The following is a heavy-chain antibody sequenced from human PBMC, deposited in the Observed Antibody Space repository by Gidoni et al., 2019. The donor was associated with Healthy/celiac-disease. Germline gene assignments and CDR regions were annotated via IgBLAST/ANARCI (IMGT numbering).Heavy chain of an antibody. V-gene: IGHV3-9*01. D-gene: IGHD2-15*01. CDR1: GFTFDDYA. J-gene: IGHJ4*02. CDR2: ISWNSGSI. CDR3: AKVPRGSPDYYFDY. Sequence: EVQLVESGGGLVQPGRSLRLSCAASGFTFDDYAMHWVRQAPGKGLEWVSGISWNSGSIGYADSVKGRFTISRDNAKNSLYLQMNSLRAEDTALYYCAKVPRGSPDYYFDYWGQGTLVTVSS.